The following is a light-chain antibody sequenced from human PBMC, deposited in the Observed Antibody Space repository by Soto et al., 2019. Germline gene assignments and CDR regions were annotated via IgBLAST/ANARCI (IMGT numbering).Light chain of an antibody. J-gene: IGKJ1*01. Sequence: EIVMTQSPVTLSVSQGERVTLSCRASQSVSSNLSWYQQKPGHAPSLLIYGAFTRAAVIPGRFSGTGSGTEFTLTSSRLQSEDFALYYCQQYNDWPLTFGQGTKVDIK. CDR1: QSVSSN. CDR2: GAF. V-gene: IGKV3-15*01. CDR3: QQYNDWPLT.